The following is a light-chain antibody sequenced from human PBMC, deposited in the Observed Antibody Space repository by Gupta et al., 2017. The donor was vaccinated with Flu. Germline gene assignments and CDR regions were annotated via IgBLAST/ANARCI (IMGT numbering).Light chain of an antibody. J-gene: IGLJ1*01. V-gene: IGLV2-14*01. CDR3: SSYTIRSTYV. CDR1: SSDIGAYNY. CDR2: EVT. Sequence: QSALTQPASVSGSPGQSITISCSGASSDIGAYNYVSWYQQHPGKAPKLMIYEVTNRPSGVSNRFSGSKSGNTASLTISGLQAEDEADYYCSSYTIRSTYVFGSGTKVNVL.